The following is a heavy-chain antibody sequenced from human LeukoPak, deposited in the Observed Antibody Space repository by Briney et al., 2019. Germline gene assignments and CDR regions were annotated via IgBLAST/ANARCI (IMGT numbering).Heavy chain of an antibody. D-gene: IGHD6-13*01. CDR1: GYTFTGYY. CDR2: INPNSGGT. Sequence: ASVKVSCKASGYTFTGYYMHWVRQAPAQGLEWMGWINPNSGGTNYAQKFQGRVTMTRNTSISTAYMELSRLRSDDTAVYYCARDGSQAAAGTEWFDPWGQGTLVTVSS. V-gene: IGHV1-2*02. CDR3: ARDGSQAAAGTEWFDP. J-gene: IGHJ5*02.